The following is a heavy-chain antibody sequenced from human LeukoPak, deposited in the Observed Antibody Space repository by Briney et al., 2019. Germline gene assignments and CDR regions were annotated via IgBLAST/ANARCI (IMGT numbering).Heavy chain of an antibody. J-gene: IGHJ5*02. CDR3: ARRPGGADNWFDP. Sequence: ASVTVSCKASGYIFSNFFSSYGITWVRQAPGQGLEWMGWISPYNGKTKFAQKFQGIVTMTTETSTSTAYMELRRLRSDDTAVYYCARRPGGADNWFDPWGQGTLVTVSS. CDR1: GYIFSNFFSSYG. V-gene: IGHV1-18*01. D-gene: IGHD2-8*02. CDR2: ISPYNGKT.